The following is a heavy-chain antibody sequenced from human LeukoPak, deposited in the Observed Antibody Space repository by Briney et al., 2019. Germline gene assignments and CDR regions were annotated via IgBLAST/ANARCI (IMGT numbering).Heavy chain of an antibody. V-gene: IGHV4-59*01. CDR3: ARARVYSPGLFDY. D-gene: IGHD4-11*01. CDR1: GGSISGYF. J-gene: IGHJ4*02. CDR2: IYYSGST. Sequence: SETLSLTCTVSGGSISGYFWSWIRQPPGKGLEWIGHIYYSGSTTYNPSLKSRVTISVDTSKNRFSLKLSSVTAADTAVYYCARARVYSPGLFDYWGQGTLVTVSS.